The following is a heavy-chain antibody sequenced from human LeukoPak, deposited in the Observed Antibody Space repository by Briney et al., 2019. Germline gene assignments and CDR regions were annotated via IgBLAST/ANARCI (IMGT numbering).Heavy chain of an antibody. CDR3: AKDWAPYCGGDCYFNY. CDR1: GFIFNNYG. V-gene: IGHV3-30*18. J-gene: IGHJ4*02. CDR2: ISYDGSNK. D-gene: IGHD2-21*02. Sequence: PGGSLRLSCAASGFIFNNYGMHWVRQAPGKGLEWVAVISYDGSNKNYADSVKGRFTIYRDSSKNTVYLQMNSLRVEDTAVYYCAKDWAPYCGGDCYFNYWGQGPLVTVSS.